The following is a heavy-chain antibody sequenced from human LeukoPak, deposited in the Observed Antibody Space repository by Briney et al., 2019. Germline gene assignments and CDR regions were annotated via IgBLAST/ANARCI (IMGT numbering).Heavy chain of an antibody. CDR1: GFTFSDYY. CDR2: ISSSGSTI. V-gene: IGHV3-11*01. J-gene: IGHJ3*02. D-gene: IGHD6-13*01. CDR3: ARCIAATPYAFDI. Sequence: GGSLRLSCAASGFTFSDYYMSWIRQAPGKGLEWVSYISSSGSTIYYADSVKGRFTISRGNAKNSLYLQMNSLRAEDTAVYYCARCIAATPYAFDIWGQGTMVTVSS.